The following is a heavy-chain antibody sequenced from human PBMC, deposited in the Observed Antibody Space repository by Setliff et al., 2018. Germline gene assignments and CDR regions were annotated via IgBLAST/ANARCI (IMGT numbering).Heavy chain of an antibody. CDR1: GGSISSSSYY. CDR2: IYYSGST. CDR3: ARQIDYGDFQYFDY. Sequence: SETLSLTCTVSGGSISSSSYYWGWIRQPPGKGLEWIGSIYYSGSTYYNPSLKSRVTISVDTSKNQLSLKLNSVTAADTAVYYCARQIDYGDFQYFDYWGQGTLVTVSS. D-gene: IGHD4-17*01. V-gene: IGHV4-39*01. J-gene: IGHJ4*02.